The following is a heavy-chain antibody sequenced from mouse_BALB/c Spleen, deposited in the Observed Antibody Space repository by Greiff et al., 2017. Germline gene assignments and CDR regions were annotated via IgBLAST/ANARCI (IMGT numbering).Heavy chain of an antibody. CDR3: TKGYDGYYYAMDY. CDR2: INPSNGGT. CDR1: GYTFTSYY. Sequence: VQLQQSGAELVKPGASVKLSCKDSGYTFTSYYMYWVKQRPGQGLEWIGEINPSNGGTNFNEKFKSKATLTVDKSSSTAYMQLSSLTSEDSAVYYCTKGYDGYYYAMDYWGQGTSVTVSS. D-gene: IGHD2-2*01. V-gene: IGHV1S81*02. J-gene: IGHJ4*01.